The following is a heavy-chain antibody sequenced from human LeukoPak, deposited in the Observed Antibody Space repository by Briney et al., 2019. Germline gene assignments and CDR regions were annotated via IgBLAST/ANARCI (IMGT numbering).Heavy chain of an antibody. D-gene: IGHD5-18*01. CDR1: GFTFSGSA. CDR3: TSLGYPQDY. J-gene: IGHJ4*02. Sequence: GGSLRLSCGASGFTFSGSAMPWVRQASGKGLEWVGRIRSKANSYATAYAASVKGRFTISRDDSKNTAYLQMNSLKTEDTAVYYCTSLGYPQDYWGQGTLVTVSS. V-gene: IGHV3-73*01. CDR2: IRSKANSYAT.